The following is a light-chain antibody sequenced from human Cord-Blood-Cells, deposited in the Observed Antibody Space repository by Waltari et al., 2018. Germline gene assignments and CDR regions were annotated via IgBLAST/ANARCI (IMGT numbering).Light chain of an antibody. J-gene: IGKJ4*01. CDR2: DAS. CDR1: QDISNY. V-gene: IGKV1-33*01. CDR3: QQYDNLLPLT. Sequence: DIPTTQSPSSLSATVGDSLTITCQASQDISNYLNWYQQKPGKAPKLLIYDASNLETGVPSRFSGSGSGTDFTFTISSLQPEDIATYYCQQYDNLLPLTFGGGTKVEIK.